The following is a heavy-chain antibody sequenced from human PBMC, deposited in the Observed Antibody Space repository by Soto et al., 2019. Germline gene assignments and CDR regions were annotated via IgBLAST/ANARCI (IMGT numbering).Heavy chain of an antibody. CDR1: GFTFSSYA. CDR2: ISGSGGST. Sequence: GGSLRLSCAASGFTFSSYAMSWVRQAPGKGLEWVSAISGSGGSTYYADSVKGRFTISRDNSKNTLYLQMNSLRAEDTAVYYCAKDPGSGSYYNVKDWFDPWGQGTLVTVSS. D-gene: IGHD3-10*01. CDR3: AKDPGSGSYYNVKDWFDP. J-gene: IGHJ5*02. V-gene: IGHV3-23*01.